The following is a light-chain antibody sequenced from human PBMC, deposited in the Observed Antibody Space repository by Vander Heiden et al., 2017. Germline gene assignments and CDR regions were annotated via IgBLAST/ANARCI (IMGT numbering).Light chain of an antibody. V-gene: IGKV1-27*01. CDR1: QGISNY. CDR2: AAS. Sequence: DSQMTQAPSSRSASVGDRVTITCRASQGISNYLAWYQYKPGKVPKLLIYAASTLQSGVPSRFSGSGSGTDFTLTISSLQPADVATYSCQKYNSAPWTFGQGTKVEIK. J-gene: IGKJ1*01. CDR3: QKYNSAPWT.